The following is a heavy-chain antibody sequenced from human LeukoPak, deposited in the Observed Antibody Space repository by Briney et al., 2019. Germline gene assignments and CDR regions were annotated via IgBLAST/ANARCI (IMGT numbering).Heavy chain of an antibody. Sequence: GRSLRLSCAASGFTFSSYGMHWVRQAPGKGLEWVAFVRYNGNDKYYADSVKGRFTISRDNSKNTVDLQMDSLRAEDTAVYYCAKAGSGWYAPYWGQGTLVTVS. CDR3: AKAGSGWYAPY. CDR2: VRYNGNDK. J-gene: IGHJ4*02. D-gene: IGHD6-19*01. V-gene: IGHV3-30*02. CDR1: GFTFSSYG.